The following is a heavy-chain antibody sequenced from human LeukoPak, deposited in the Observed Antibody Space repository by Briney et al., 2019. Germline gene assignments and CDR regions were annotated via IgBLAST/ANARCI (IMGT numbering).Heavy chain of an antibody. D-gene: IGHD6-13*01. J-gene: IGHJ4*02. CDR2: SNPNSGGT. CDR1: GYTFTCYY. Sequence: ASVKVSCKASGYTFTCYYMYWVRQAPGQGLEWMGWSNPNSGGTKYAQKFQGRVTMTRDTSISTAYMELSRLRSDDTAVYYCARGPWWGSSSWYHPSDYWGQGTLVTVSS. CDR3: ARGPWWGSSSWYHPSDY. V-gene: IGHV1-2*02.